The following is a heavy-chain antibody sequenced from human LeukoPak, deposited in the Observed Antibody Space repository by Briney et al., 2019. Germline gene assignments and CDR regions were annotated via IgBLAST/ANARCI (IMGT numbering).Heavy chain of an antibody. V-gene: IGHV3-23*01. J-gene: IGHJ4*02. CDR2: ITYIDGST. CDR1: GFTFSSYA. D-gene: IGHD1-26*01. CDR3: AKAPSGSYYSSSFVY. Sequence: GGSLRLSCAASGFTFSSYAMSWVRQAPGKGLEWVSGITYIDGSTYYADSVKGRFTISRDNSKNTLYLQMNSLRAEDTAVYYCAKAPSGSYYSSSFVYWGQGTLVTVSS.